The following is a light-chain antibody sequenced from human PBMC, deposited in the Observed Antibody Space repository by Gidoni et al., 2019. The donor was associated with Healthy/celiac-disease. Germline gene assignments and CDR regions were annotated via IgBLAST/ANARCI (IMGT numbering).Light chain of an antibody. CDR2: DAS. CDR1: QSISSW. Sequence: DIQMTQSPSTLSASVGDRVTITCRASQSISSWLAWYQQKPGKAPKLLIYDASSLESGVPSRFSGSGSETEFTLTISSLQPDDFATYYCQQYNSYPMYTFXXXTKLEIK. CDR3: QQYNSYPMYT. V-gene: IGKV1-5*01. J-gene: IGKJ2*01.